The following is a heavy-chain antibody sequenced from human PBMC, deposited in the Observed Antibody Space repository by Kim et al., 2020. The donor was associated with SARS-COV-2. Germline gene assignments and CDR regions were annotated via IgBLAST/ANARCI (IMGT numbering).Heavy chain of an antibody. V-gene: IGHV3-33*01. Sequence: YHADSVKGRITISSDKSKNTLYLQMNSLRAEDTGVYYCARDLPFGGEGKGYWGQGTLVTVSS. D-gene: IGHD3-16*01. J-gene: IGHJ4*02. CDR3: ARDLPFGGEGKGY.